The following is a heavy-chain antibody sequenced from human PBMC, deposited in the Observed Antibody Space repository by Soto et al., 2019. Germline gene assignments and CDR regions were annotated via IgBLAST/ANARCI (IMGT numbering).Heavy chain of an antibody. CDR3: AREVGTTWFDP. Sequence: EVQLVESGGGLVQPGGSLRLSCAASGFSFSSYWMHWVRQAPGKGLVWVSRINTDGSSTSCADSVKGRFTFSRDNAKNTLYLQMNSLRAEDTAVYYCAREVGTTWFDPWGQGTLVTVSS. V-gene: IGHV3-74*01. D-gene: IGHD1-1*01. J-gene: IGHJ5*02. CDR1: GFSFSSYW. CDR2: INTDGSST.